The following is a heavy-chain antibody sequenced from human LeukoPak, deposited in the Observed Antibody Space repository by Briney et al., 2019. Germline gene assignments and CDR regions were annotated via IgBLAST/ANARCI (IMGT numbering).Heavy chain of an antibody. J-gene: IGHJ4*02. V-gene: IGHV3-64D*06. D-gene: IGHD5-18*01. CDR1: GFTFSSYA. CDR3: VKVPGPTARPTKYYFDY. Sequence: AGGSLRLSCSASGFTFSSYAMHWVRQAPGKGLEYVSAISSNGGSTYYADSVKGRFTISRDNSKNTLYLQISSLRAEDTAVYYCVKVPGPTARPTKYYFDYWGQGTLVTVSS. CDR2: ISSNGGST.